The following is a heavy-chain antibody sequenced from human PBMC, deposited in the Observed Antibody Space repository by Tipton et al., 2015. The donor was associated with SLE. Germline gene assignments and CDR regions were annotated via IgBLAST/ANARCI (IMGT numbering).Heavy chain of an antibody. J-gene: IGHJ4*02. CDR1: GYIFTSHY. V-gene: IGHV1-46*01. Sequence: QLVQSGAEVKKPGASVKLSCKASGYIFTSHYIHWVRQAPGQGLEWMGIINPKNGATTYAQNFQGRISVTRDTSTSTVYMELSSLRSEGSAVFYWGRERGGGVVVNFDLWGQGTLVVVSS. CDR3: GRERGGGVVVNFDL. D-gene: IGHD3-22*01. CDR2: INPKNGAT.